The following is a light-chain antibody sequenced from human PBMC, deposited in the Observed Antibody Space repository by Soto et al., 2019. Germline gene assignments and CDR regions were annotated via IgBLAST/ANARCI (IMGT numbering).Light chain of an antibody. J-gene: IGLJ2*01. CDR3: ATWDDSLNGVI. CDR2: SNN. Sequence: QAVVTQPPSASGTPGQRVTISCSGISSNIGSNTVNWYQQFPGTAPKLLIYSNNQRPSGVPDRFSGSKSGTSASLAISGLQSEDEADYYCATWDDSLNGVIFGGGTKLTVL. CDR1: SSNIGSNT. V-gene: IGLV1-44*01.